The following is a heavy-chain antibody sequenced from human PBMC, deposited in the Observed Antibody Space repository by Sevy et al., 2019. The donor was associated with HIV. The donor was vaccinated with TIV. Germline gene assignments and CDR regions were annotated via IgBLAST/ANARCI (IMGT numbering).Heavy chain of an antibody. D-gene: IGHD3-10*01. CDR1: GFTFSSYA. CDR3: GKDRIRGLWFGELSGGLDY. Sequence: GGSLRLSCAASGFTFSSYAMHWVRPAPGKGLEWVAVISYDGSNKYNTDSVKGRFTISRDDSKNTLYLQMNSLRAEDTAVYYCGKDRIRGLWFGELSGGLDYWGQGTLVTVSS. CDR2: ISYDGSNK. J-gene: IGHJ4*02. V-gene: IGHV3-30-3*01.